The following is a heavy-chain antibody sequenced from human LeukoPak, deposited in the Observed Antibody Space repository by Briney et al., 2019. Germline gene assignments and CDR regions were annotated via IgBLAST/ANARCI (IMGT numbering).Heavy chain of an antibody. CDR3: ARVITTDYYYYYGMDV. CDR2: IYYSGST. J-gene: IGHJ6*02. V-gene: IGHV4-59*01. Sequence: PSETLSLTRTVSGGSISSYYWSWIRQPPGKGLEWIGYIYYSGSTNYNPSLKSRVTISVDTSKNQFSLKLSSVTAADTAVYYCARVITTDYYYYYGMDVWGQGTTVTVSS. D-gene: IGHD4-11*01. CDR1: GGSISSYY.